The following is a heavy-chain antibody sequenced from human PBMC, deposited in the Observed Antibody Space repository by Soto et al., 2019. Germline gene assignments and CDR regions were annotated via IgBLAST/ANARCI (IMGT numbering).Heavy chain of an antibody. CDR2: IYYSGST. J-gene: IGHJ5*02. Sequence: QVQLQESGPGLVKPSQTLSLTCTVSGGSISSGDYYWSWIRQPPGKGLEWIGYIYYSGSTYYNPSLKSRVTISVDTSKNQFSPKLSSVTAADTAVYYCAGIQSKRLSGLDPWGQGTLVTVSS. CDR3: AGIQSKRLSGLDP. CDR1: GGSISSGDYY. D-gene: IGHD5-18*01. V-gene: IGHV4-30-4*01.